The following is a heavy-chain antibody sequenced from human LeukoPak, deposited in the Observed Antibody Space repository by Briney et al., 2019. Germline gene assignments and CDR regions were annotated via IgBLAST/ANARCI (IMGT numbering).Heavy chain of an antibody. D-gene: IGHD1-26*01. CDR3: AGGNPRIGSYYHYSGY. CDR2: ISSSSSNK. J-gene: IGHJ4*02. CDR1: GFTFSSYS. Sequence: GGSLRLSCAASGFTFSSYSMNWVRQAPGKGLEWVSSISSSSSNKYYADSVKGRFTISRDNAKNTLYLQMNSLRAEDTAVYYCAGGNPRIGSYYHYSGYWGQRTLVTVSS. V-gene: IGHV3-21*01.